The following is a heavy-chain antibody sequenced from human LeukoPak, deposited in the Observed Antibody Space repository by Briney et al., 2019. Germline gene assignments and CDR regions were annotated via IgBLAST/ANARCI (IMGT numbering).Heavy chain of an antibody. D-gene: IGHD4-17*01. CDR3: ARRAGAYSHPYDY. CDR2: INSDGSST. CDR1: GFTFSSYW. J-gene: IGHJ4*02. Sequence: GGSLRLSCAASGFTFSSYWMHWVRQAPGKGLVWVSRINSDGSSTSYADSVKGRFTISRDNSENTLYLQMNSPRAEDTAVYYYARRAGAYSHPYDYWGQGTLVTVSS. V-gene: IGHV3-74*01.